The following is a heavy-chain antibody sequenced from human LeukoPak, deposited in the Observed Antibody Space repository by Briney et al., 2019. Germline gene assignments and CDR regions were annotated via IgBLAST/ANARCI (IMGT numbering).Heavy chain of an antibody. Sequence: ASVKVSCKASGYTFTSYYMHWVRQAPGQGLGWMGIINPSGGSTSYAQKFQGRVTMTRDTSTSTVYMELSSLRSEDTAVYYCARAQGSGWSEDYWGQGTPVTVSS. CDR2: INPSGGST. D-gene: IGHD6-19*01. J-gene: IGHJ4*02. V-gene: IGHV1-46*01. CDR1: GYTFTSYY. CDR3: ARAQGSGWSEDY.